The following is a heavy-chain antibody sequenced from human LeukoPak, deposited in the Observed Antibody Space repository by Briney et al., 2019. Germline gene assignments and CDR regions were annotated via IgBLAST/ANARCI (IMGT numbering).Heavy chain of an antibody. J-gene: IGHJ3*02. D-gene: IGHD1-26*01. CDR3: TRDQGGSYLGFEAFDI. CDR2: IKQDGSEK. Sequence: ETLSLTCAVYGGSFSGYYWSWVRQAPGKGLEWVANIKQDGSEKYYVDSVKGRYTISRDNAKNLLYLQMNSLRADDTAVYYCTRDQGGSYLGFEAFDIWGQGTMVTVSS. V-gene: IGHV3-7*01. CDR1: GGSFSGYY.